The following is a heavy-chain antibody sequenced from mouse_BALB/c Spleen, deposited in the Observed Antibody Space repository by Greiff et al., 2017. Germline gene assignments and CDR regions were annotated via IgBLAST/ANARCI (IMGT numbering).Heavy chain of an antibody. D-gene: IGHD1-1*01. V-gene: IGHV3-2*02. CDR2: ISYSGST. Sequence: EVKLVESGPGLVKPSQSLSLTCTVTGYSITSDYAWNWIRQFPGNKLEWMDYISYSGSTSYNPSLKSRISITRDTSKNPFFLQLNSVTTEDTATYCCARVTTVVSFDYWGQGTTLTVSS. J-gene: IGHJ2*01. CDR3: ARVTTVVSFDY. CDR1: GYSITSDYA.